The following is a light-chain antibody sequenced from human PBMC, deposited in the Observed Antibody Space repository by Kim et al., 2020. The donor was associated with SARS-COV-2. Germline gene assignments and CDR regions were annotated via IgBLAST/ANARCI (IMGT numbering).Light chain of an antibody. CDR2: SAS. CDR1: QGISIY. Sequence: ASTGDRVTITWRASQGISIYLAWYQQKPGKAPKLLIYSASTLQSGVPSRFSGSGSGTDFTLTISCLQSEDFATYYCQQYYSYPLTFGPGTKVDIK. V-gene: IGKV1-8*01. CDR3: QQYYSYPLT. J-gene: IGKJ3*01.